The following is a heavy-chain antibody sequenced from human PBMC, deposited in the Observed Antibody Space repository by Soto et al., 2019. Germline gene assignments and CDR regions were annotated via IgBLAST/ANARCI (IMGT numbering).Heavy chain of an antibody. V-gene: IGHV1-69*12. CDR3: ARRRVGLAADTDY. J-gene: IGHJ4*02. D-gene: IGHD6-19*01. Sequence: QVQLVQSGAEVKKPGSSVKVSCKASGGTFSSYAISWVRQAPGQGLEWMGGIIPIFGTANYAQKFQGSVTITADESTSTAYMELSSRRAEDTAVYYCARRRVGLAADTDYWGQGTMVTVSS. CDR1: GGTFSSYA. CDR2: IIPIFGTA.